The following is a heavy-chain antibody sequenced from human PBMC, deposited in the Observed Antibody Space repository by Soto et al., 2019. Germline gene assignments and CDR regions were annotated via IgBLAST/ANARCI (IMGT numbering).Heavy chain of an antibody. CDR3: ARLYCSGGSCYADYFDY. V-gene: IGHV4-39*01. CDR1: GGSISSSSYY. J-gene: IGHJ4*02. Sequence: QLQLQESGPGLVKPSETLSLTCTVSGGSISSSSYYWGWIRQPPGKGLEWIGSIYYSGSTYYNPSLQSRVTISVDTSKNQFSLKLSSVTAADTAVYYCARLYCSGGSCYADYFDYWGQGTLVTVSS. D-gene: IGHD2-15*01. CDR2: IYYSGST.